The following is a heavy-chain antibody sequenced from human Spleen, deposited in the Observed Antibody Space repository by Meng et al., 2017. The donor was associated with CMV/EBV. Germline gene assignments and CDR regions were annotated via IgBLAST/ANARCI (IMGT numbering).Heavy chain of an antibody. D-gene: IGHD4-23*01. Sequence: GYTFTSDYMCWVRQAPGQGLEWMGIINPSDGTTTYAQKFQGRVTMTRDTSTTTVYMVLSSLRSEDTAVYYCARDHGDYGGNSGLDYWGQGTLVTVSS. CDR3: ARDHGDYGGNSGLDY. CDR2: INPSDGTT. J-gene: IGHJ4*02. V-gene: IGHV1-46*01. CDR1: GYTFTSDY.